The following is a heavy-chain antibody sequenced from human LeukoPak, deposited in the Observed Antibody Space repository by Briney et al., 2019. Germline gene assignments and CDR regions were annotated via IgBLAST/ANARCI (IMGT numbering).Heavy chain of an antibody. Sequence: GSLRLSCAASGFTFSDYYMSWIRQAPGKGLEWVSYISSSGSTIYYADSVKGRFTISRDNSKNTLYLQMNSLRVEDTALYYCAKDLGIVATEDYFDYWGQGTLVTVSS. CDR3: AKDLGIVATEDYFDY. V-gene: IGHV3-11*01. J-gene: IGHJ4*02. CDR1: GFTFSDYY. CDR2: ISSSGSTI. D-gene: IGHD5-12*01.